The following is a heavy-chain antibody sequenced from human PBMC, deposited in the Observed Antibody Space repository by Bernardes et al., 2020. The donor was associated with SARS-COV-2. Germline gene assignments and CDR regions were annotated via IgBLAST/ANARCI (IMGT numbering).Heavy chain of an antibody. Sequence: GGSLRLSCAASGFTFSSYAMSWVRQAPGTGLEWVSGISGSDGITLYTDSVKGRFTISRDNSKSTLYLQMNSLRAEDTAVYYCTKGGWYYGSGRLYGMDVWGQGTTVTVSS. CDR2: ISGSDGIT. CDR3: TKGGWYYGSGRLYGMDV. J-gene: IGHJ6*02. D-gene: IGHD3-10*01. CDR1: GFTFSSYA. V-gene: IGHV3-23*01.